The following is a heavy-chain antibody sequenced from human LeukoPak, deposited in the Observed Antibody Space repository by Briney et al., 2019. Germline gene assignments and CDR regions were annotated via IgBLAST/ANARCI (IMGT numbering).Heavy chain of an antibody. D-gene: IGHD5-12*01. CDR3: AKPSVYSGHDYFDY. J-gene: IGHJ4*02. CDR1: GFTFSSYG. V-gene: IGHV3-30*18. Sequence: GGSLRLSCAASGFTFSSYGMHWVRQAPGKGLEWVAVISYDGSNKYYVDSVKGRFTISRDNSKSTLYLQMNSLRAEDTAVYYCAKPSVYSGHDYFDYWGQGTLVTVSS. CDR2: ISYDGSNK.